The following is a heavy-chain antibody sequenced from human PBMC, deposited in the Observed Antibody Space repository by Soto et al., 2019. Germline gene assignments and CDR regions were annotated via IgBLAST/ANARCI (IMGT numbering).Heavy chain of an antibody. CDR2: LKQDESER. Sequence: EVQLVESGGGLVQPGGSLRLSCAASGFTFSSHWMSWVRQAPGKGLEWVANLKQDESERYYADSVAGRFTVSRDNAKNSLYLQMNSLRAEDTAVYYCARIEWKSNNYDLDYWGQGTLVTVSS. V-gene: IGHV3-7*05. D-gene: IGHD1-1*01. CDR1: GFTFSSHW. J-gene: IGHJ4*02. CDR3: ARIEWKSNNYDLDY.